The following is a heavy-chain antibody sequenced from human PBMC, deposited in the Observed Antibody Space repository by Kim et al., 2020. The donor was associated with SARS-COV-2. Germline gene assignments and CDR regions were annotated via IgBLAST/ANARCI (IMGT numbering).Heavy chain of an antibody. V-gene: IGHV1-46*01. CDR3: ARAKEVDIVVVPVKLTADY. D-gene: IGHD2-2*03. Sequence: ASVKVSCKASGYTFTSYYMHWVRQAPGQGLEWMGIINPSGGSTSYAQKFQGRVTMTRDTSTSTVYMELSSLRSEDTAVYYCARAKEVDIVVVPVKLTADYWGQGTLVTVSS. J-gene: IGHJ4*02. CDR2: INPSGGST. CDR1: GYTFTSYY.